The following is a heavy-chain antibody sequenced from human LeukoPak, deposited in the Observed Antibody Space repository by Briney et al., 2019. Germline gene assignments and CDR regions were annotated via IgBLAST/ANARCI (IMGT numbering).Heavy chain of an antibody. J-gene: IGHJ3*02. Sequence: GGSLRLSCAASGFTFSSYEMNWVRQAPGKGLEWVSYISSSSSTIYYADSVKGRFTISRDNAKNSLYLQMNSLRAEDTAVYYCSSSGRSDAFDIWGQGTMVTVSS. CDR1: GFTFSSYE. D-gene: IGHD3-22*01. CDR2: ISSSSSTI. CDR3: SSSGRSDAFDI. V-gene: IGHV3-48*01.